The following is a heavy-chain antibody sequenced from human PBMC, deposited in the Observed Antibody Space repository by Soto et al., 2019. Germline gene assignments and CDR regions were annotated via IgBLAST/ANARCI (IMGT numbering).Heavy chain of an antibody. CDR1: GYGFTWYS. J-gene: IGHJ6*03. CDR2: INAASGKT. Sequence: ASVKVSWEASGYGFTWYSMRCVRHSPGQRLEWMGWINAASGKTQYSQKFQGRVTIARDTSASTAYMELSSLRSEDTAVYYCARDRYYGSGSYNHMDVWGKGTTVTVS. D-gene: IGHD3-10*01. CDR3: ARDRYYGSGSYNHMDV. V-gene: IGHV1-3*01.